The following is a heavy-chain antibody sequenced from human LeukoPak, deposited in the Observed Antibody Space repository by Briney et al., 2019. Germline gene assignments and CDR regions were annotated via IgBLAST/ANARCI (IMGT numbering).Heavy chain of an antibody. J-gene: IGHJ4*02. CDR3: ARDRYYDSSGPSDY. Sequence: GGSLRLSCAASGFTFSSYAMSWVRQAPGKGLEWVSAISGSGGSTYYADSVKGRFTISRDNSKNTLYLQMNSLRAEDTAMYYCARDRYYDSSGPSDYWGQGTLVTVSS. D-gene: IGHD3-22*01. CDR2: ISGSGGST. V-gene: IGHV3-23*01. CDR1: GFTFSSYA.